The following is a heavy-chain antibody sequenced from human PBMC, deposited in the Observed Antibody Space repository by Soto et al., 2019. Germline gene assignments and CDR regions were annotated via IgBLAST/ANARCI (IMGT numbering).Heavy chain of an antibody. J-gene: IGHJ6*02. Sequence: QVQLQQWGAGLLKPSETLSLTCAVYGGSFSGYYWSWIRQPPGKGLEWIGEINHSGSTNYNPSLKSRVTISVDTSKNQFSLKLSSVTAADTAVYYCARGLDYYYGMDGWGQGTTVTVSS. CDR1: GGSFSGYY. V-gene: IGHV4-34*01. CDR2: INHSGST. CDR3: ARGLDYYYGMDG.